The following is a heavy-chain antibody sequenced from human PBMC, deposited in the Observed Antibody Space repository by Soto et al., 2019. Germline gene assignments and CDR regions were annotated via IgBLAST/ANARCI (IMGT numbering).Heavy chain of an antibody. V-gene: IGHV4-30-4*01. J-gene: IGHJ3*02. CDR3: ARLLPSGGAFDI. CDR2: IYYSGNT. CDR1: GGSISSGDYY. Sequence: QVQLQESGPGLVKPSQTLSLTCTVSGGSISSGDYYWSWIRQPPGKGLEWVGYIYYSGNTYYNPSLKSRITISVDTSTNHFFLKVNSVTAADTAVYYCARLLPSGGAFDIWDQGTMVTVSS. D-gene: IGHD3-16*01.